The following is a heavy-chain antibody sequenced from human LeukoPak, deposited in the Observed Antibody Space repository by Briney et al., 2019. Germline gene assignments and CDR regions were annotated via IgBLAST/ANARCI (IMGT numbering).Heavy chain of an antibody. CDR1: GFTLGTYW. V-gene: IGHV3-74*01. CDR3: ARGRGPYGWFDP. CDR2: MKSDESSI. Sequence: PGGSLRLSCEASGFTLGTYWMHWVRQSPGKGLVWVSRMKSDESSINYADSVRGRFTIPRDNAKNTLFLQMNSLRVEDTAIYYCARGRGPYGWFDPWGQGTLVTVSS. J-gene: IGHJ5*02. D-gene: IGHD3-10*01.